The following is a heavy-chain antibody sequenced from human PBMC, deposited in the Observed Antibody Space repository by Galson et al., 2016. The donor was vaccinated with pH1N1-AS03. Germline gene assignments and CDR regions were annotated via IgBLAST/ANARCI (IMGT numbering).Heavy chain of an antibody. CDR1: GFTFSGFW. V-gene: IGHV3-7*03. CDR2: IQNDGSQK. J-gene: IGHJ4*02. Sequence: SLRLSCAASGFTFSGFWMSWVRQAPGKGLEWVASIQNDGSQKYYVDSVKGRSTISRDDAKNSLYLQMNSLRAEDTAVYYCARSAYHFDFWGQGSLVTVSS. CDR3: ARSAYHFDF.